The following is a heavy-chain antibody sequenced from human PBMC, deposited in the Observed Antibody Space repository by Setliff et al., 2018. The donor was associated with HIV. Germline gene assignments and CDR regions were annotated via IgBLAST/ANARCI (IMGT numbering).Heavy chain of an antibody. CDR2: FYYSGST. CDR3: ARLSGGMVPNY. D-gene: IGHD3-10*01. V-gene: IGHV4-39*01. CDR1: GDSISRSRYY. J-gene: IGHJ4*02. Sequence: SETLSLTCVVSGDSISRSRYYWGWIRQPPGKGLEWIGSFYYSGSTSYNPSLKSRVTISGDTSKNQVSLRLSSVTAADTAVYYCARLSGGMVPNYWGPGTLVTVSS.